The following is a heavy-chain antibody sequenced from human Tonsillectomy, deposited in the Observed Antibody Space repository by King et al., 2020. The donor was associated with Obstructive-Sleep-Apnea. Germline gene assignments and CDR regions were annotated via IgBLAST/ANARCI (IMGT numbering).Heavy chain of an antibody. Sequence: DVQLVESGGGLVQPGGSLRLSCAASGFTFSNYAMSWVRQAPGMGLEWVSAISDSDSSTYYADSVKGRFTISRDNSKNTLFLQMNSLRAEDTAVYYCAKPAYDFWSGYFENNNFDYWGQGTLVTVSS. V-gene: IGHV3-23*04. CDR1: GFTFSNYA. J-gene: IGHJ4*02. D-gene: IGHD3-3*01. CDR3: AKPAYDFWSGYFENNNFDY. CDR2: ISDSDSST.